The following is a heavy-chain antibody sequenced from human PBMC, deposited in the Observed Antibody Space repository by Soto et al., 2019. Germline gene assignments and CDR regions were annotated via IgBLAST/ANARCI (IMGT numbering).Heavy chain of an antibody. J-gene: IGHJ6*03. V-gene: IGHV3-64*01. CDR2: ISNNGAHT. Sequence: EAQLVESGGGLVQPGGTLRLSCAASEFTFSNYEMHWVRQAPGNGLEYVSGISNNGAHTGYAKSVKGRFTISRDTSESTLYLQMGSLRAEDMALYYCARRGYGSRWPNVYMDVWGKGTTVTVSS. D-gene: IGHD1-26*01. CDR1: EFTFSNYE. CDR3: ARRGYGSRWPNVYMDV.